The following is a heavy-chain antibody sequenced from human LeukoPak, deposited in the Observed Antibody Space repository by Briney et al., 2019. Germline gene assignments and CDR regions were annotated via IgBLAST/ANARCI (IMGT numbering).Heavy chain of an antibody. CDR1: GFTFSSYA. V-gene: IGHV3-23*01. J-gene: IGHJ3*02. CDR3: AKDRRGIVVVPAAPPSGAFDI. CDR2: ISGSGGST. Sequence: GGSLRLSCAASGFTFSSYAMSWVRQAPGKGLEWVSAISGSGGSTYYADSVKGRFTISRDNSKNTLYLQMNSLRAEDTAVYYCAKDRRGIVVVPAAPPSGAFDIWGQGTMVTVSS. D-gene: IGHD2-2*01.